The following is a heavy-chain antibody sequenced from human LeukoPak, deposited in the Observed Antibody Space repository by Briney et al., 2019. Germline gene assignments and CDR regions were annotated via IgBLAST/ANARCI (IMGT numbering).Heavy chain of an antibody. V-gene: IGHV4-34*01. J-gene: IGHJ4*02. D-gene: IGHD5/OR15-5a*01. Sequence: SETLSLTCAVFGGSFRGHYWSWIRQTPGKGLEWIGEINHGGATNYNPSLKSRVAMSVDISKNQSSLKLNSVSAADTAVYYCAREGVSVTNFDSWGRGTLVTVSS. CDR1: GGSFRGHY. CDR3: AREGVSVTNFDS. CDR2: INHGGAT.